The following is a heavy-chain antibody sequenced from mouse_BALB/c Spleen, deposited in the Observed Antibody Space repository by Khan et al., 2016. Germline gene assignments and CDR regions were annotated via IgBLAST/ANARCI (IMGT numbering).Heavy chain of an antibody. CDR2: INTETGEP. D-gene: IGHD2-13*01. CDR3: ARDDGEYVGFAY. V-gene: IGHV9-2-1*01. J-gene: IGHJ3*01. Sequence: QIQLVQSGPELKKPGETVKISCKASGYTFTDYSMHWVKQAPGKGLKWMGWINTETGEPTYADDFKGRFAFSLETSASPAYLQFNNLKTEDTATYFCARDDGEYVGFAYWGQGTLVTVSA. CDR1: GYTFTDYS.